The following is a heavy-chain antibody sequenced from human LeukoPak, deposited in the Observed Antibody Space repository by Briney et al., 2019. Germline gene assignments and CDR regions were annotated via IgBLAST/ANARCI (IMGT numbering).Heavy chain of an antibody. V-gene: IGHV4-59*01. J-gene: IGHJ6*03. CDR3: ARDRVGQQLVGRNYYYYYMDV. Sequence: SETLSLTCTVSGGSISSYYWSWIRQPPGKGLEWIGYISYSGSTNYNPSLKSRVTISVDTSKNQFSLKLSSVTAADTAVYYCARDRVGQQLVGRNYYYYYMDVWGKGTTVTISS. CDR2: ISYSGST. D-gene: IGHD6-13*01. CDR1: GGSISSYY.